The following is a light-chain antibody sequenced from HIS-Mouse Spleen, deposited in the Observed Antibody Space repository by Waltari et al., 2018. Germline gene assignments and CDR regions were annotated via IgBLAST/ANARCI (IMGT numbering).Light chain of an antibody. J-gene: IGLJ2*01. CDR3: SSYAGSNNWV. CDR1: SSSVGGYTF. CDR2: EVS. Sequence: QSALTQPPSASVSPGQSVTLPCPGTSSSVGGYTFFLWYQHHPGKAPKLMIYEVSKRPSGVPDRFSGSKSGNTASLTVSGLQAEDEADYYCSSYAGSNNWVFGGGTKLTVL. V-gene: IGLV2-8*01.